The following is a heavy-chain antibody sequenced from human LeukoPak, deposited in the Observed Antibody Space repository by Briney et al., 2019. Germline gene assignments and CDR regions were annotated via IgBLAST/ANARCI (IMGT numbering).Heavy chain of an antibody. CDR1: GFTFSSYA. CDR3: ATSTYSSSWFRRGYYGMDV. V-gene: IGHV3-23*01. CDR2: ISDSGGST. D-gene: IGHD6-13*01. J-gene: IGHJ6*04. Sequence: GGSLRLSCAASGFTFSSYAMTWVHQAPGKGLERVSIISDSGGSTYYADSVQGRFTISRDNSKNTLCLQMNSLRAEDTAVYYCATSTYSSSWFRRGYYGMDVWGKGTTVTVSS.